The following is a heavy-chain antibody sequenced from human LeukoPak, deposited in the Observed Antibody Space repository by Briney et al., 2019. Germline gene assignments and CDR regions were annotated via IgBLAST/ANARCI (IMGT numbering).Heavy chain of an antibody. CDR2: ISNNGGYT. D-gene: IGHD2-15*01. V-gene: IGHV3-23*01. CDR1: GFTFSSSA. J-gene: IGHJ4*02. CDR3: AKQLGYCSDGSCYFPY. Sequence: GGSLRLSGAASGFTFSSSAMSWVRQAPGKGLEWVSAISNNGGYTYYADSVQGRFTISRDNSKSTPCLQMNSLRAEDTAVYYCAKQLGYCSDGSCYFPYWGQGTLVTVSS.